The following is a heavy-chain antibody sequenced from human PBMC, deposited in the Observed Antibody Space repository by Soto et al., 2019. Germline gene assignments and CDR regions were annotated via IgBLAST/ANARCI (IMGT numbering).Heavy chain of an antibody. CDR3: ARGSSDTAMVMNWFDP. V-gene: IGHV1-18*04. Sequence: ASVKVSCMASGYTFTSYGISWVRQAPGQGLEWMGWISAYNGNTNYAQKLQGRVTMTTDTSTSTAYMELRSLRSDDTAVYYCARGSSDTAMVMNWFDPWGQGTLVTVSS. J-gene: IGHJ5*02. CDR2: ISAYNGNT. CDR1: GYTFTSYG. D-gene: IGHD5-18*01.